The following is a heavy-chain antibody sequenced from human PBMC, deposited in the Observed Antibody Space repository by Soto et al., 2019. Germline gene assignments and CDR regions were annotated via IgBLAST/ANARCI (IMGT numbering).Heavy chain of an antibody. CDR3: ARDGEHFVDIVATITYYGMDV. D-gene: IGHD5-12*01. J-gene: IGHJ6*02. Sequence: GGSLRLSCAASGFTFDDYGMSWVRQAPGKGLEWVSGINWNGGSTGYADSVKGRFTISRDNAKNSLYLQMNSLRAEDTAVYYCARDGEHFVDIVATITYYGMDVWGQGTTVTVSS. CDR1: GFTFDDYG. V-gene: IGHV3-20*04. CDR2: INWNGGST.